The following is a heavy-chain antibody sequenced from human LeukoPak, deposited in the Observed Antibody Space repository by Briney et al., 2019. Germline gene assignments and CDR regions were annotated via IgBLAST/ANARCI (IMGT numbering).Heavy chain of an antibody. D-gene: IGHD3-10*01. CDR1: GFTFSSYG. J-gene: IGHJ4*02. Sequence: GGSLRLSCVASGFTFSSYGMHWVRQVPGKGLEWVALIWYDGSNKYYSDSVKGRFTISRDNSKNTLYLQMNSLRAEDTAVYYCARVMGDYGPGDYWGQGTLVTVSS. V-gene: IGHV3-30*02. CDR3: ARVMGDYGPGDY. CDR2: IWYDGSNK.